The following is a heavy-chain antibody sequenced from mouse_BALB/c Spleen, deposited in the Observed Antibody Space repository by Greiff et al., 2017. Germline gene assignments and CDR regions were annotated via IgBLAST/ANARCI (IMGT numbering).Heavy chain of an antibody. CDR3: ASYGNLAWFAY. CDR1: GFNIKDTY. V-gene: IGHV14-3*02. CDR2: IDPANGNT. D-gene: IGHD2-10*02. J-gene: IGHJ3*01. Sequence: EVQLQQSGAELVKPGASVKLSCTASGFNIKDTYMHWVKQRPEQGLEWIGRIDPANGNTKYDPKFQGKATITADTSSNTAYLQLSSLTSEDTAVYYCASYGNLAWFAYWGQGTLVTVSA.